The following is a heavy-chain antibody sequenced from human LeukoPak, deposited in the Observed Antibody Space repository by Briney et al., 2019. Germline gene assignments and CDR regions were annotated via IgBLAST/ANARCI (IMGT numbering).Heavy chain of an antibody. CDR3: ARAKDGSGSLDFDY. CDR1: GFIFSSYP. CDR2: ISSSSSYI. Sequence: GGSLRLSCAASGFIFSSYPMNWVRQAPGKGLEWVSSISSSSSYIYYADSVKGRFTISRDNAKNSLYLQMNSLRAEDTAVYYCARAKDGSGSLDFDYWGQGTLVTVSS. D-gene: IGHD3-10*01. V-gene: IGHV3-21*04. J-gene: IGHJ4*02.